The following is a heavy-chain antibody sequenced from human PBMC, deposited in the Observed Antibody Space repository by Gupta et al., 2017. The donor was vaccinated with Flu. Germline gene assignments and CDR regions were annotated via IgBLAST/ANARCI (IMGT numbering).Heavy chain of an antibody. CDR2: ITGNGGGT. CDR1: GFTFSNYA. V-gene: IGHV3-23*01. J-gene: IGHJ4*02. D-gene: IGHD1-26*01. CDR3: AKVIVGILRGNYDY. Sequence: EVQLLESGGGLVPPGGSLRLSCAASGFTFSNYAMSWVRQGPGKGLEWVSAITGNGGGTYYADSVKGRFTISRDNSKNTLSLQMNSLRAEDTAVYYCAKVIVGILRGNYDYWGQGTLVTVSS.